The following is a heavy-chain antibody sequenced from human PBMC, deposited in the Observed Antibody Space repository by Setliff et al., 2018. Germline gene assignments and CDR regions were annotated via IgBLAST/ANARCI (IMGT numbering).Heavy chain of an antibody. D-gene: IGHD5-12*01. CDR2: INYYGSIFDDGTTYST. J-gene: IGHJ2*01. Sequence: PSETLSLTCIVSGGSISYNYWGWIRQPPGKGLEWIGSINYYGSIFDDGTTYSTYYNPSLKSRATISIDTSKSQFSLKLSSMTAADTALYYCAGNPDFLQYSFDLWGRGTLVTVSS. CDR3: AGNPDFLQYSFDL. V-gene: IGHV4-39*07. CDR1: GGSISYNY.